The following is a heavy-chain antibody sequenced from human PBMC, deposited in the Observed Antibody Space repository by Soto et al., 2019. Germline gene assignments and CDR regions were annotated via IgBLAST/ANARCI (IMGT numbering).Heavy chain of an antibody. J-gene: IGHJ5*01. CDR2: MNPNSGNT. CDR1: GYAFNNYY. V-gene: IGHV1-8*02. CDR3: TRAYGAETFDF. D-gene: IGHD3-10*01. Sequence: ASVKVSCKASGYAFNNYYIHWVRQAPGHGLEWMGWMNPNSGNTGYAQNFRGRVTMTQNTAIGTAYMELSSLRPDDTATYYCTRAYGAETFDFWGQGTRVTV.